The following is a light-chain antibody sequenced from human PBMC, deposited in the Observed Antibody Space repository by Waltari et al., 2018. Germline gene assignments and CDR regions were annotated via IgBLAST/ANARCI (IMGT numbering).Light chain of an antibody. J-gene: IGLJ2*01. V-gene: IGLV2-8*01. Sequence: QSALTHPPSASGSPGQSVTVSRTGTSNDVGGYNYVSWYQQNPGKAPNLMLYEVSKRPSGVPARFYGSKSGNTAFLTVSGLQAEDEADYYCSSFAGGNIYVVFGGGTTLTVL. CDR2: EVS. CDR1: SNDVGGYNY. CDR3: SSFAGGNIYVV.